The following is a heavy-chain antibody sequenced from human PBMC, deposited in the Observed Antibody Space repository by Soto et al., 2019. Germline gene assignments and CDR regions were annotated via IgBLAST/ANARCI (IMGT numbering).Heavy chain of an antibody. J-gene: IGHJ4*02. CDR2: IAPYTGKT. CDR3: AREGVAAAMDS. V-gene: IGHV1-18*01. CDR1: GYTFTTYA. D-gene: IGHD6-13*01. Sequence: LVQSGAEVKNPGASVTVSCKTSGYTFTTYALIWVRQAPGQGLEWMGWIAPYTGKTVYAQNVQVRVTMTTDTSTGTAYMEMRSLTSDDTAVYFCAREGVAAAMDSWGQGTLVTVSS.